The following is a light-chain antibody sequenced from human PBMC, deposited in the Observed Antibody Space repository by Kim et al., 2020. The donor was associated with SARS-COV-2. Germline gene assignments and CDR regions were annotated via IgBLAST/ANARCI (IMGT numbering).Light chain of an antibody. Sequence: EIVLTQSPGTLSLSPGERATLSCRASQSVSSNFLAWYQQKPGQTPRLLIYDASSRPTGIPDRFSGSGSGTDFTLTISGVQPEDFAVYYCRQYGSSPPWTSGQGTKVDI. V-gene: IGKV3-20*01. CDR3: RQYGSSPPWT. CDR2: DAS. CDR1: QSVSSNF. J-gene: IGKJ1*01.